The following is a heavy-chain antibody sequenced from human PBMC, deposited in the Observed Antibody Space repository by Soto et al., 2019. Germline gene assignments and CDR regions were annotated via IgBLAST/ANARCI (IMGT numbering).Heavy chain of an antibody. J-gene: IGHJ4*02. CDR3: ARGHGSGSYSGTSDY. Sequence: EVQLVESGGGLVQPGGSLRLSCAASGFTFSNYWMTWVRQAPGKGLEWVANIKQDGGEEYFVDSVKGRFTISRDNAKNSLYLQMNSLRAEDTAVYYCARGHGSGSYSGTSDYWGQGTLVTVSS. CDR2: IKQDGGEE. V-gene: IGHV3-7*04. D-gene: IGHD3-10*01. CDR1: GFTFSNYW.